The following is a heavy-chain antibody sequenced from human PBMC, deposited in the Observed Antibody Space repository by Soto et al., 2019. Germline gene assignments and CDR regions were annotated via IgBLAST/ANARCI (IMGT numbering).Heavy chain of an antibody. CDR1: GFTFSSYA. CDR2: ISSNGGST. D-gene: IGHD5-18*01. Sequence: GGSLRLSCSASGFTFSSYAMHWVRQAPGKGLEYVSAISSNGGSTYYADSVKGRFTISRDNSKNTLYLQMSSLRAEDTAVYYCVKVRGGYSYGYWSYYYYGMDVWGQGTTVTVSS. J-gene: IGHJ6*02. CDR3: VKVRGGYSYGYWSYYYYGMDV. V-gene: IGHV3-64D*08.